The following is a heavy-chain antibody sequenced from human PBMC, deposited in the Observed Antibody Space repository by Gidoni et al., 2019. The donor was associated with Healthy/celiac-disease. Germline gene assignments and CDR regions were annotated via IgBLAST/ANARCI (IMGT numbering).Heavy chain of an antibody. J-gene: IGHJ3*02. CDR2: IDPSDSYT. V-gene: IGHV5-10-1*01. CDR1: GYSFTSYW. CDR3: ARHNYVDRTFDI. D-gene: IGHD5-12*01. Sequence: EVQLVQSGAEGKKPGESLRISCKGSGYSFTSYWISWVRQMPGKGREWMGRIDPSDSYTNYSPSFQGHVTISADKSISTAYLQWSSLKASDTAMYYCARHNYVDRTFDIWGQGTMVTVSS.